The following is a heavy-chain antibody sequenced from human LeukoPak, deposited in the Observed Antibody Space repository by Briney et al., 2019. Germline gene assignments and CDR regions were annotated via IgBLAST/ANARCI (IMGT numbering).Heavy chain of an antibody. CDR1: GFTFSSYA. CDR3: AKESPEGSGSRNYYFHY. CDR2: MSGSADRT. D-gene: IGHD3-10*01. J-gene: IGHJ4*02. V-gene: IGHV3-23*01. Sequence: GGSLRLSCAASGFTFSSYAMSWVRQAPGKGLEWVSAMSGSADRTYYADSVKGRFTISRDNSKSTLYLKMNSLRPEDTAIYYWAKESPEGSGSRNYYFHYWGQGTLVTVSS.